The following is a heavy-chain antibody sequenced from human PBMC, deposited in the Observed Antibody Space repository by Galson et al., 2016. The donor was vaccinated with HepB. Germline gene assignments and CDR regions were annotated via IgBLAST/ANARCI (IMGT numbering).Heavy chain of an antibody. Sequence: SLRLSCAASPFTFSSQAMYWVRQAPGKGLEWVAVISYDESNKYYTDSVKGRFTISRDNSKNTVFLQMNSLRAEDTAVYYCSRDHGVGAKAGFDVWGQGTMVTVSS. D-gene: IGHD1-26*01. CDR2: ISYDESNK. CDR3: SRDHGVGAKAGFDV. V-gene: IGHV3-30-3*01. J-gene: IGHJ3*01. CDR1: PFTFSSQA.